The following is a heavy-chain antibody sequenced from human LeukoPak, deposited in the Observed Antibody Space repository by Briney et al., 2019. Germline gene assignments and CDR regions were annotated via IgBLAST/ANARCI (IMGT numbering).Heavy chain of an antibody. D-gene: IGHD3-16*01. CDR3: TKDAALITYFFDS. CDR2: ISDSGGST. CDR1: GFSFRYYA. J-gene: IGHJ4*02. V-gene: IGHV3-23*01. Sequence: GGSLRLSCAASGFSFRYYAMSWVRQAPGKGLEWVSAISDSGGSTYYADSVKGRFTVSRDNPKNTLYLQMDSLRAEDTAVYYCTKDAALITYFFDSWGPGTLVSVSS.